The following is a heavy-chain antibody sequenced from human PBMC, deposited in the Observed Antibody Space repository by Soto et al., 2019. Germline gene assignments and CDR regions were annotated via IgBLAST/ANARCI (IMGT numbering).Heavy chain of an antibody. CDR3: ARHTPAISISDH. D-gene: IGHD2-15*01. CDR2: IYYSGST. V-gene: IGHV4-39*01. J-gene: IGHJ4*02. Sequence: QLQLQESGPGLVKPSETLSLTCTVSGGSISSSSYYWGWIRQPPGKGLEWIGSIYYSGSTYYNPSIQSRVTLSVDTSKNQFSQKLSSVTAADTAVYYCARHTPAISISDHWGQGTLVTVSS. CDR1: GGSISSSSYY.